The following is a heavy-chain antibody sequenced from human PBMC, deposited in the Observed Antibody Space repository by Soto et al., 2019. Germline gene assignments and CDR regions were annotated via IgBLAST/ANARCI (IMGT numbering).Heavy chain of an antibody. Sequence: QVQLQESGPGLVKPSQTLSLTCTVSGGSISSGGDYWSWIRQHPGKGLEWIGYIYYSGSTYYNPSLKSRVTISVDTSKNQFSLKLSSVTAADTAVYYCARDSRDILTGSIDYWGQGTLVTVSS. V-gene: IGHV4-31*03. CDR3: ARDSRDILTGSIDY. CDR1: GGSISSGGDY. CDR2: IYYSGST. J-gene: IGHJ4*02. D-gene: IGHD3-9*01.